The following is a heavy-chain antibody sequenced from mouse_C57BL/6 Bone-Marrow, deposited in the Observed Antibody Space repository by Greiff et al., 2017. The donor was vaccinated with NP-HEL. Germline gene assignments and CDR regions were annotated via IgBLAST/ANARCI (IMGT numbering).Heavy chain of an antibody. V-gene: IGHV14-4*01. CDR3: TTNGVAWFAY. Sequence: VQLKHSGAELVRPGASVKLSCTASGFNIKDDYMHWVKQRPEQGLEWIGWIDPENGDTEYASKFQGKATITADTSSNTAYLQLSSLTSEDTAVYYCTTNGVAWFAYWGQGTLVTVSA. D-gene: IGHD1-1*02. CDR2: IDPENGDT. J-gene: IGHJ3*01. CDR1: GFNIKDDY.